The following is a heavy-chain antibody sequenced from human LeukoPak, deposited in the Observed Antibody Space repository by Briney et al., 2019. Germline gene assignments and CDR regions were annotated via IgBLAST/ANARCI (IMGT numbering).Heavy chain of an antibody. CDR1: GYTLTGYY. CDR2: INPNSGGT. D-gene: IGHD3-3*01. CDR3: ARVPGPGIYDFWSGRNYYYYYYMDV. J-gene: IGHJ6*03. Sequence: ASVKVSCKASGYTLTGYYMHWVRQAPGQGLEWMGWINPNSGGTNYAQKFQGRVTMTRDTSISTAYMELSRLRSDDTAVYYCARVPGPGIYDFWSGRNYYYYYYMDVWGKGTTVTVSS. V-gene: IGHV1-2*02.